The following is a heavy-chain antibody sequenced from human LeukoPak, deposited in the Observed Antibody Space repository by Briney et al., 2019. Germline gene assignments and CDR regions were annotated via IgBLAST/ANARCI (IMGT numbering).Heavy chain of an antibody. CDR3: ARLWLAAGTPLYDY. J-gene: IGHJ4*02. V-gene: IGHV1-2*02. D-gene: IGHD6-13*01. Sequence: ASVKVSCKASGYTFTGYYMHWVRQAPGQGLEWMGWINPNSGGTNYAQKFQGRVTMTRDTSISTAYMELSRLRSDDTAVYYCARLWLAAGTPLYDYWGQGTLVTVSS. CDR1: GYTFTGYY. CDR2: INPNSGGT.